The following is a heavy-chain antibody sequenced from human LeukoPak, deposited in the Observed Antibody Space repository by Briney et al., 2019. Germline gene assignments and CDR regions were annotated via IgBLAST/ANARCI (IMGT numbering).Heavy chain of an antibody. CDR3: VKEGSMWDLLLGNGFDF. D-gene: IGHD7-27*01. V-gene: IGHV3-66*01. J-gene: IGHJ3*01. CDR2: IYSGGST. Sequence: GGSLRLSCAASGFTVSSNYMSWVRQAPGKGLEWVSIIYSGGSTYYADSVKGRFTISRDNSKNTVYLQMNSLIIEDTAVCHCVKEGSMWDLLLGNGFDFWGQGTMVTVSS. CDR1: GFTVSSNY.